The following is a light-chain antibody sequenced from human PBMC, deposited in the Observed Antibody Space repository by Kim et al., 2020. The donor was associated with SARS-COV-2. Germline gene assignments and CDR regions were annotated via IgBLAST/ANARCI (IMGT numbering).Light chain of an antibody. CDR2: EVS. Sequence: QSALTQPPSVSGSPGQSVTNPCTGTSSDVGSYNRVSWYQQPPGTAPKLMIYEVSNRPSGVPDRFSGSKSGNTASLTISGLQAEDEADYYFSSHTSSSTLVFGGRTQLTVL. CDR3: SSHTSSSTLV. V-gene: IGLV2-18*02. CDR1: SSDVGSYNR. J-gene: IGLJ2*01.